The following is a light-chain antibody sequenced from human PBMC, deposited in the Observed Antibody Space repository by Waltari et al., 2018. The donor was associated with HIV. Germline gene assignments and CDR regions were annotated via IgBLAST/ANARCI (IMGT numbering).Light chain of an antibody. CDR3: QQLNSYPLT. J-gene: IGKJ4*01. CDR1: QGISSA. CDR2: DAF. Sequence: AMQLTQSPSSLSPSVGNRVTIPCRASQGISSAFAWYQRKPRKAPKLLIYDAFSLESGGPSRFCGSGSVTEFTLTSSSLQPEDFATYYCQQLNSYPLTFGGGTKVEIK. V-gene: IGKV1-13*02.